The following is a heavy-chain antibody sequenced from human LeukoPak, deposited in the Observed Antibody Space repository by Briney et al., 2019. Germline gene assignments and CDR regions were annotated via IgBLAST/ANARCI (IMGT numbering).Heavy chain of an antibody. CDR2: ISSSADTI. CDR3: AKVNYYGSGTSYRFHYFDY. CDR1: GFTFSNFA. Sequence: PGGSLRLSCAASGFTFSNFAMSWVRQPPGKGLEWVSAISSSADTIYYADSVKGRFTISRDNSDNTLYLQMNSLRAEDTAVYYCAKVNYYGSGTSYRFHYFDYWGQGTLVTVSS. J-gene: IGHJ4*02. V-gene: IGHV3-23*01. D-gene: IGHD3-10*01.